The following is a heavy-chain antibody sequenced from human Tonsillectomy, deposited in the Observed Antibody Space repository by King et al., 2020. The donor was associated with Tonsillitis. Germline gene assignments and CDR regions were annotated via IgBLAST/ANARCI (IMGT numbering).Heavy chain of an antibody. CDR3: ARGSRLGIYYFDY. V-gene: IGHV4-39*01. Sequence: LQLQESGPGLVKPSETLSLTCTVSGGSISSSSYYWGWIRPTPGKGLEWIGSIFYSGSTYYNPSLKSRVTMSVDTSNNQFSLKLSSVTAADTAVYYCARGSRLGIYYFDYWGQGTLVTVSS. J-gene: IGHJ4*02. D-gene: IGHD3-22*01. CDR2: IFYSGST. CDR1: GGSISSSSYY.